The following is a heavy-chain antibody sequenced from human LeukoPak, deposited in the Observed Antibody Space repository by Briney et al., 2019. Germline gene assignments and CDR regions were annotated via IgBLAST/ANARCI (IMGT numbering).Heavy chain of an antibody. V-gene: IGHV4-59*01. D-gene: IGHD3-16*01. CDR1: GGSISGYY. J-gene: IGHJ6*02. Sequence: SETLSLTCTVSGGSISGYYWTWIRQPPGKGLEWIVQIYYHGKADYNPSLESRITISVDTSMNKISLKLNSVTAADTAIYYCAKFGADYDMYVWGQGITVAVSS. CDR3: AKFGADYDMYV. CDR2: IYYHGKA.